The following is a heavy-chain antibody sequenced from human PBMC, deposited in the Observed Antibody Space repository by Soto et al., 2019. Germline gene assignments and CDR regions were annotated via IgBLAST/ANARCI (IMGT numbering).Heavy chain of an antibody. V-gene: IGHV3-30-3*01. CDR3: ARGKGGVAATSWFDP. D-gene: IGHD2-15*01. Sequence: QVQLVESGGGVVQPGRSLRLSCAASGFTFSSYAMHWVRQAPGKGRAWVAVISYDGSNQYYADSVKGRFTISRDNSKNTLDLQMNSLRAEDTAVYYCARGKGGVAATSWFDPWGQGTLVTVSS. J-gene: IGHJ5*02. CDR2: ISYDGSNQ. CDR1: GFTFSSYA.